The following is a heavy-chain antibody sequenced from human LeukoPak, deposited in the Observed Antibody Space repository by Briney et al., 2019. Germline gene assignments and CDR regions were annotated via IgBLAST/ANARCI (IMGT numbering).Heavy chain of an antibody. J-gene: IGHJ3*02. CDR1: GGSISSGSFY. D-gene: IGHD2-15*01. CDR3: ALTKVVAATYDAFDI. CDR2: IYTSGTT. Sequence: TSETLSLTCTLSGGSISSGSFYLNWIRQPAGKGLEWIGRIYTSGTTTYNYSLKSRVTISIDTSKNQFSLKLRSVTAADTAVYYCALTKVVAATYDAFDIWGQGTMVTVSS. V-gene: IGHV4-61*02.